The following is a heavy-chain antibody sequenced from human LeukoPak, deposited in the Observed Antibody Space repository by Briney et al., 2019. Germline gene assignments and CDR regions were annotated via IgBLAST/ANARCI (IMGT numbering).Heavy chain of an antibody. D-gene: IGHD2-2*01. CDR1: GYSFTSYW. CDR2: IHPGDSDT. CDR3: AAVVPAGYYYFDY. V-gene: IGHV5-51*03. J-gene: IGHJ4*02. Sequence: GESLKISCKGSGYSFTSYWIGWVRQMPGKGLEWMGIIHPGDSDTRYSPSFQGQVTISADKSISTAYLQWSSLKASDTAMYYCAAVVPAGYYYFDYWGQGTLVTVSS.